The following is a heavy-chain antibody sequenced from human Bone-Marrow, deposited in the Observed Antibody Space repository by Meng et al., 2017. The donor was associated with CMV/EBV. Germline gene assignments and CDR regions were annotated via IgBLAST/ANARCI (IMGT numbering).Heavy chain of an antibody. D-gene: IGHD3-22*01. CDR2: IYSGGNT. CDR3: AKDLTLDPSITMIVVVKVASAFDI. CDR1: AFIVSSNY. Sequence: GGSLRLSCAASAFIVSSNYMSWVRQAPGKGLEWVSVIYSGGNTYYADSVKGRFTISRDNSKNTLYLQMNSLRAEDTAVYYCAKDLTLDPSITMIVVVKVASAFDIWGQGTMVTVSS. V-gene: IGHV3-53*01. J-gene: IGHJ3*02.